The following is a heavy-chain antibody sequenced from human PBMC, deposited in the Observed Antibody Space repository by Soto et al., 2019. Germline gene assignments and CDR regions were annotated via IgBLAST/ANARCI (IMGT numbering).Heavy chain of an antibody. V-gene: IGHV4-61*01. J-gene: IGHJ3*02. D-gene: IGHD2-2*01. Sequence: SETLSLTCTVSGGSVSSGSYYWSWLRQPPGKGLEWIGCIYSSGKAYYNPSLKSRVTMSLDTLNNQVSLRLSSVTAADTAKYYCARERTYQLSGDDTLDIWGLGTMVTVSS. CDR1: GGSVSSGSYY. CDR3: ARERTYQLSGDDTLDI. CDR2: IYSSGKA.